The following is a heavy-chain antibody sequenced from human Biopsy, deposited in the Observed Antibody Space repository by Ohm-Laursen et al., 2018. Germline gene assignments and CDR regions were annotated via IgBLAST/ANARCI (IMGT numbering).Heavy chain of an antibody. J-gene: IGHJ4*02. Sequence: SSVKVSCKASGGTFINYAISWVRQAPGQGLEWMGGIIPMFGTANYAQMFQGRVTISADESTSTSYMELSSLTTEDTAIDYCARGPHSGSHSCFDYWGRGTLVTVSS. CDR1: GGTFINYA. V-gene: IGHV1-69*01. CDR3: ARGPHSGSHSCFDY. D-gene: IGHD1-26*01. CDR2: IIPMFGTA.